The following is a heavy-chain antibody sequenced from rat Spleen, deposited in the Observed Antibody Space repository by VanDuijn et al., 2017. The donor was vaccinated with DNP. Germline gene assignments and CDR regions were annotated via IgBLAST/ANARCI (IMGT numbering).Heavy chain of an antibody. CDR2: ITTSGDDT. D-gene: IGHD1-2*01. Sequence: EVQLVESGGDRVQPGRSLKLSCVASGFIFNKYWMTWIRQVPGKGLDWVASITTSGDDTYYPDSVKGRFTVSRDNAKSILYLQMNSLRSEDMATYYCARWSSSHWYFDFWGPGTRVTVSS. V-gene: IGHV5-31*01. CDR3: ARWSSSHWYFDF. J-gene: IGHJ1*01. CDR1: GFIFNKYW.